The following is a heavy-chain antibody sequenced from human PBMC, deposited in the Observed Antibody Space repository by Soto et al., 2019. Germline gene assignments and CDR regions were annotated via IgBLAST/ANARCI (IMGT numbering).Heavy chain of an antibody. D-gene: IGHD1-26*01. J-gene: IGHJ4*02. CDR3: VREDMSGTYYFDY. Sequence: SETLSLTCRVSGASVSSETHFWTWIRQPPGKGLEWIGYVYRTGITDSNPALTSRVTVSADRSKNQFSLTLRSVTAADTAVYYCVREDMSGTYYFDYWGPGLQVTVSS. CDR2: VYRTGIT. CDR1: GASVSSETHF. V-gene: IGHV4-61*01.